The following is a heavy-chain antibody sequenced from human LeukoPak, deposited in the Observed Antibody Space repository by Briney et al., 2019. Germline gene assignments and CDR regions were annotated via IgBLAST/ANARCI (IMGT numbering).Heavy chain of an antibody. CDR1: GFTVSSNY. CDR2: IYSGGST. Sequence: PGGSLRLSCAASGFTVSSNYISWVRQAPGKGLEWVSVIYSGGSTYYADSVKGRFTISRDNSKNTLFLQMNSLRAEDTAVYYCARAMSYYYGMDVWGQGTTVTVSS. CDR3: ARAMSYYYGMDV. V-gene: IGHV3-66*01. J-gene: IGHJ6*02.